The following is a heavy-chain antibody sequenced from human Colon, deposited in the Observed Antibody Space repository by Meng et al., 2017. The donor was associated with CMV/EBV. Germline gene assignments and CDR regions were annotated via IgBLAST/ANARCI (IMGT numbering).Heavy chain of an antibody. J-gene: IGHJ4*02. D-gene: IGHD3-10*01. Sequence: GNSYVRYARKRGRQANGQGLEWKGWINTNTGNQTYAQGLTGRFVCASDTSVSTASLQINSLKAEDTGVYYCAREYYGSASYYNFDYWGQGTLVTVSS. V-gene: IGHV7-4-1*02. CDR1: GNSYVRYA. CDR3: AREYYGSASYYNFDY. CDR2: INTNTGNQ.